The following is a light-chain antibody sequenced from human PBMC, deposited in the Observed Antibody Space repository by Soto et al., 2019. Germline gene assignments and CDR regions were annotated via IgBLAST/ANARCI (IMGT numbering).Light chain of an antibody. CDR2: KAS. CDR3: QQYNSYSRA. CDR1: QGIGSW. J-gene: IGKJ2*01. Sequence: DIQMTQSPSTLSASVGDRVNITCRASQGIGSWLAWYQQKPGKAPKLLIYKASSLESGVPSRFSGSRSGTEFTLTINTLQPDDFATYYCQQYNSYSRAFGQGTKLEIK. V-gene: IGKV1-5*03.